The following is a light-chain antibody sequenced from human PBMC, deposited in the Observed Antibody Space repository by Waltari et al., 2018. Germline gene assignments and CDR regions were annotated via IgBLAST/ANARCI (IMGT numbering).Light chain of an antibody. CDR1: HSVNEY. J-gene: IGKJ5*01. CDR2: NAS. Sequence: EIVLTQSPGTLSLSPGETATLSCRASHSVNEYLAWYQQKPAQAPRLLIYNASKRATRIPPSFSCSGSGTDFTLTISSLEPEDSAVYYCQQRSNWPPITFGQGTRLEIK. V-gene: IGKV3-11*01. CDR3: QQRSNWPPIT.